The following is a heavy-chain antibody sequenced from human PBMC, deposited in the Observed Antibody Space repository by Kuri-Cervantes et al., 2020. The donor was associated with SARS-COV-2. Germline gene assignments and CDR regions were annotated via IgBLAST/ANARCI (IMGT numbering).Heavy chain of an antibody. CDR3: ARGGNPAWNMDV. D-gene: IGHD4-23*01. J-gene: IGHJ6*03. V-gene: IGHV3-33*08. Sequence: GGSLRLSCAASGFTFSSYGMHWVRQAPGKGLEWVAVIWYGGSNKYYPGSVKGQFTISRENAKNSLYLQMNSLRAGDTAVYYCARGGNPAWNMDVWGKGTTVTVSS. CDR2: IWYGGSNK. CDR1: GFTFSSYG.